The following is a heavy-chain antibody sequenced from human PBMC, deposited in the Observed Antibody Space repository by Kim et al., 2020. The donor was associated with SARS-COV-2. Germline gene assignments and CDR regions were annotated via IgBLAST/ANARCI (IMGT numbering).Heavy chain of an antibody. CDR2: IYHSGST. CDR1: GYSISSGYY. D-gene: IGHD6-19*01. V-gene: IGHV4-38-2*02. CDR3: ARGRGGWSYNWFDP. Sequence: SETLSLTCTVSGYSISSGYYWGWIRQSPGKGLEWIGSIYHSGSTYYNPSLKSRVTISVDTSKNQFSLKLSSVTAADTAVYYCARGRGGWSYNWFDPWGQGTLVTVSS. J-gene: IGHJ5*02.